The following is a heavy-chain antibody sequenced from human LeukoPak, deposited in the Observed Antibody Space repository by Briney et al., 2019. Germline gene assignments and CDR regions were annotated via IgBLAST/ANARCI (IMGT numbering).Heavy chain of an antibody. D-gene: IGHD2-2*02. CDR3: ARGLLYCSSTSCYNYYYYGMDV. Sequence: SETLSLTCAVYGGSFSGYYWSWIRQPPGKGLEWIGEINHSGSTNYNPSLKSRVTISVDTSKNQFSLKLSSVTAADTAVYYCARGLLYCSSTSCYNYYYYGMDVWGQGTTVTVSS. J-gene: IGHJ6*02. V-gene: IGHV4-34*01. CDR2: INHSGST. CDR1: GGSFSGYY.